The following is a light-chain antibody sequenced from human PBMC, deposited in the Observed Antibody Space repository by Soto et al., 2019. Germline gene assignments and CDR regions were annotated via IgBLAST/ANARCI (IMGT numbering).Light chain of an antibody. CDR1: SSDVGGHNY. CDR2: EVN. Sequence: QSALTQPASVSGFPGQSITISCTGTSSDVGGHNYVSWYQQHPGKAPKLMIYEVNKRPSEVSNRFSGSKSGNTASLTISGLRPEDEADYYCNSYTSRYTFVLGTGTKVTVL. CDR3: NSYTSRYTFV. J-gene: IGLJ1*01. V-gene: IGLV2-14*01.